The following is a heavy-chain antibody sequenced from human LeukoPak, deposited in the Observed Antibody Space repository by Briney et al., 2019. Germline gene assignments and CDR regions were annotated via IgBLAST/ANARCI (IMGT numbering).Heavy chain of an antibody. CDR2: INYSGTT. V-gene: IGHV4-59*11. J-gene: IGHJ4*02. CDR3: ASGYSSAQSPY. D-gene: IGHD6-19*01. Sequence: SETLSLTCSVSGASMTSHYYTWVRQPPRKGLEWIAYINYSGTTNYNPSLNSRVTISVDTSKNQFSLRLTSVTAADTAVYYCASGYSSAQSPYWGQGTLVTVSS. CDR1: GASMTSHY.